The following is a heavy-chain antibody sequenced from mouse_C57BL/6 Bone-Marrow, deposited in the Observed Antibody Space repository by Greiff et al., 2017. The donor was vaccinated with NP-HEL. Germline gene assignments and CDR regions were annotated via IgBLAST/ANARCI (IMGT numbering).Heavy chain of an antibody. J-gene: IGHJ2*01. CDR2: IDPANGNT. CDR1: GFNIKNTY. CDR3: ARWYYGSSYYFDY. Sequence: VQLQQSVAELVRPGASVKLSCTASGFNIKNTYMHWVKQRPEQGLEWIGRIDPANGNTKYAPKFKGKATITADTSSNTAYLQLRSLTSEDTAIYYCARWYYGSSYYFDYWGQGTTLTVSS. V-gene: IGHV14-3*01. D-gene: IGHD1-1*01.